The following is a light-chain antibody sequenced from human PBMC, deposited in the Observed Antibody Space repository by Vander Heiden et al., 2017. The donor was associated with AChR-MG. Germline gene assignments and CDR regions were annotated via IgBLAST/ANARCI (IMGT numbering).Light chain of an antibody. J-gene: IGKJ1*01. Sequence: EIVLTQSPATLSLSPRERATLSCRASQSVSSYLAWYQQKPGQAPRLLIYDASSGSGTDFTLTISSLEPEDFALYYCQQRGSWPWTFGQGTKVEIK. CDR3: QQRGSWPWT. CDR2: DAS. CDR1: QSVSSY. V-gene: IGKV3-11*01.